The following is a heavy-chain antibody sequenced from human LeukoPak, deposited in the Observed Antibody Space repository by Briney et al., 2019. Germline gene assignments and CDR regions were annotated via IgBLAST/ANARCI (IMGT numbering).Heavy chain of an antibody. V-gene: IGHV3-33*01. CDR2: IWYDGSNK. CDR1: GFNFSSYG. J-gene: IGHJ4*02. CDR3: ARPLSGYSYGYPDY. D-gene: IGHD5-18*01. Sequence: GGSLRLSCAASGFNFSSYGMHWVRQAPGKGLEWVAVIWYDGSNKYYADSVKGRFTISRDNSKNTLYLQMNSLRAEDTAVYYCARPLSGYSYGYPDYWGQGTLVTVSS.